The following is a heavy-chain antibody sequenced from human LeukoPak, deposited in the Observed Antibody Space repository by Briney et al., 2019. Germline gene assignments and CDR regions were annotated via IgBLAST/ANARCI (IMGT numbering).Heavy chain of an antibody. CDR1: GGSISTYY. V-gene: IGHV4-59*12. CDR2: INYTGST. D-gene: IGHD6-13*01. J-gene: IGHJ3*02. CDR3: ARDPSNGYSSSSYYAFDI. Sequence: SETLSLTCTVSGGSISTYYWSWIRQPPGKGLEWIGYINYTGSTNYNASLKSRVTISVDTSKNQFSLKLSSVTAADTAVYYCARDPSNGYSSSSYYAFDIWGQGTMVTVSS.